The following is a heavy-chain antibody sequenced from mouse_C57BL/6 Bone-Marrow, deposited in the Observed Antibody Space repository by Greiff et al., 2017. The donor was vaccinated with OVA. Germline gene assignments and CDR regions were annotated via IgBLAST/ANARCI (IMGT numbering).Heavy chain of an antibody. V-gene: IGHV5-6*02. D-gene: IGHD1-1*01. Sequence: DVKLVESGGDLVKPGGSLKLSCAASGFTFSSYGMSWVRQTPDKRLEWVATISSGGSYTYYPDSVKGRFTISRDNAKNTLYMQMSSLKSEDTAMYYCARPPHYDGSSYYFDYWGQGTTLTVSS. J-gene: IGHJ2*01. CDR2: ISSGGSYT. CDR1: GFTFSSYG. CDR3: ARPPHYDGSSYYFDY.